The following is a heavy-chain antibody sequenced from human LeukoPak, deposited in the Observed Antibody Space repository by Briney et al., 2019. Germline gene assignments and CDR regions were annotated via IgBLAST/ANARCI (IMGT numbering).Heavy chain of an antibody. D-gene: IGHD3-22*01. CDR2: ISAYNGNT. J-gene: IGHJ1*01. CDR3: ARGSRYYYDSLKYFQH. V-gene: IGHV1-18*01. CDR1: GYPFMSYG. Sequence: GASVKVSCKASGYPFMSYGITWVRQAPGQGLEWMGWISAYNGNTNYAQKLQGRVTMTTDTSTSTAYMELRSLRSDDTAVYYCARGSRYYYDSLKYFQHWGQGTLVTVSS.